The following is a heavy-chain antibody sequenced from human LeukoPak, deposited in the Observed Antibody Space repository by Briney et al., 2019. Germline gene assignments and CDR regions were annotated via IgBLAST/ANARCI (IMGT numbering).Heavy chain of an antibody. CDR3: ARHEEEDGYNAKTFDF. Sequence: PSETLSLTCTVSGVTISSCNNFWGWIRQPPGQGLEWIGSMYYRGTNYYIPSLKSRVTMSVDTSKNQFSLKLSSVTAADTAVYYCARHEEEDGYNAKTFDFWGQGTLVTVSS. CDR2: MYYRGTN. J-gene: IGHJ4*02. CDR1: GVTISSCNNF. V-gene: IGHV4-39*01. D-gene: IGHD5-24*01.